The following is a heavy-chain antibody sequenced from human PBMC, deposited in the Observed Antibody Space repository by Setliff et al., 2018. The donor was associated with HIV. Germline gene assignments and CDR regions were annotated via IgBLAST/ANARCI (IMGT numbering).Heavy chain of an antibody. CDR3: ARLDCSSSSGFVDY. V-gene: IGHV4-61*02. J-gene: IGHJ4*02. CDR2: IYASGIT. CDR1: GGSITSTSYY. Sequence: PSETLSLTCTVSGGSITSTSYYWTWIRQPAGKGLEWIGRIYASGITNYNPSLKSRVTISVDTSKNQFSLKLSSVTAADTAVYYCARLDCSSSSGFVDYWGQGTLVTVSS. D-gene: IGHD2-2*01.